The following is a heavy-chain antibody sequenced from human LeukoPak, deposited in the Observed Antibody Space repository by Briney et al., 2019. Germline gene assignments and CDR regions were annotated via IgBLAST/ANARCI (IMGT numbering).Heavy chain of an antibody. J-gene: IGHJ4*02. CDR2: ISSSSSYT. V-gene: IGHV3-11*05. Sequence: PGGSLRLSCAASGFTFSDYYMSWIRQAPGKGLEWVSYISSSSSYTNYADSVKGRFTISRDNAKTSLYLQMNSLRAEDTAVYYCAREGSSSWYDYWGQGTLVTVSS. CDR3: AREGSSSWYDY. D-gene: IGHD6-13*01. CDR1: GFTFSDYY.